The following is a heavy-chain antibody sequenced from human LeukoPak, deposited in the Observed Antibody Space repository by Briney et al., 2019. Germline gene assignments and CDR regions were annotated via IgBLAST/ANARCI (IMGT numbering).Heavy chain of an antibody. V-gene: IGHV1-2*02. J-gene: IGHJ4*02. CDR3: AREGRGYPY. Sequence: GASVKVSCMASGYTFTGYYMHWVRQAPGQGLEWMGWINPNSGGTNYAQKFQGRVTMTRDTSISTAYMEVSRLTSDDTAVFYCAREGRGYPYWGRGTLVTVSS. D-gene: IGHD5-12*01. CDR2: INPNSGGT. CDR1: GYTFTGYY.